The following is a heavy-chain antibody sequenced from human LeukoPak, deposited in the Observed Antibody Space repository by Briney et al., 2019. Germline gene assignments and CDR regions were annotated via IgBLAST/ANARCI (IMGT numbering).Heavy chain of an antibody. V-gene: IGHV1-69*05. Sequence: SVKVSCKASGGTFSSYAISWVRQAPGQGLEWMGGIIPIFGTANYAQKFQGRVTITTDESTSTAYMELSSLRSEDTAVYYCARGYSGYDYYFDYWGQGTLVTVSS. CDR2: IIPIFGTA. D-gene: IGHD5-12*01. CDR3: ARGYSGYDYYFDY. J-gene: IGHJ4*02. CDR1: GGTFSSYA.